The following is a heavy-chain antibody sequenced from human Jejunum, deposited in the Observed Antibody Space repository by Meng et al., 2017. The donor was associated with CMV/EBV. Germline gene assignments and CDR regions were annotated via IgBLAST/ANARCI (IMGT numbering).Heavy chain of an antibody. CDR2: ISGNNGNN. CDR3: ARDPFKYCGPGSWPSPSDL. D-gene: IGHD3-10*01. V-gene: IGHV1-18*01. J-gene: IGHJ5*02. CDR1: FINYA. Sequence: FINYAITWVRQAPGQGLEWMGWISGNNGNNNFAQRLQGRVAMTIDTSTSTAYMELRSLRSDDTAVYYCARDPFKYCGPGSWPSPSDLWGQGTLVTVSS.